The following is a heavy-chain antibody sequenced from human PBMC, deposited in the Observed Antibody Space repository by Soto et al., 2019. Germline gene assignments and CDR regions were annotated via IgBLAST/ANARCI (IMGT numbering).Heavy chain of an antibody. CDR3: AREWGARGSFDI. V-gene: IGHV1-46*01. CDR1: GYTFTTYY. J-gene: IGHJ3*02. D-gene: IGHD1-26*01. CDR2: VNPSVGST. Sequence: ASVKVSCKASGYTFTTYYMHWVRQAPGQGLEWMGIVNPSVGSTTYAQKFQGRVTMTRDTSTSTVYMELSSLRSEDTAVYYCAREWGARGSFDIWGQGTMVTVSS.